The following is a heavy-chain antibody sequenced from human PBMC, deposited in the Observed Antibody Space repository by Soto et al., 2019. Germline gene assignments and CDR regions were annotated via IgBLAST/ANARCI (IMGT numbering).Heavy chain of an antibody. CDR2: IIPILGIA. CDR1: GGTFSSYT. Sequence: QVQLVQSGAEVKKPGSSVKVSCKASGGTFSSYTISWVRQAPGQGLEWMGRIIPILGIANYAQKFQGRVTITADKSTSTAYMELSSLRSEDTAVYYCARLNWGWGKSTQPGGDYWGQGTLVTVSS. V-gene: IGHV1-69*02. D-gene: IGHD7-27*01. J-gene: IGHJ4*02. CDR3: ARLNWGWGKSTQPGGDY.